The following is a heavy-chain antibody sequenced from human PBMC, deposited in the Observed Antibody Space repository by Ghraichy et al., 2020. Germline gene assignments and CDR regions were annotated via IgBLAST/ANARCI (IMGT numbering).Heavy chain of an antibody. CDR1: GFTFSSYW. D-gene: IGHD5-18*01. Sequence: SCAASGFTFSSYWMHWVRQAPGKGLVWVSRINSDGSSTSYADSVKGRFTISRDNAKNTLYLQMNSLRAEDTAVYYCARSVDTAMVKAWRGSDWYFDRWGRGTLVTVSS. J-gene: IGHJ2*01. CDR3: ARSVDTAMVKAWRGSDWYFDR. CDR2: INSDGSST. V-gene: IGHV3-74*01.